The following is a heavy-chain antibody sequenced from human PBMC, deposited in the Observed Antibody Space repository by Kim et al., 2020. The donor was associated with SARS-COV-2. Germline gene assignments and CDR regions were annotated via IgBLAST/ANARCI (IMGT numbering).Heavy chain of an antibody. Sequence: SVKVSCKASGGTFSSYAISWVRQAPGQGLEWMGGIIPIFGTANYAQKFQGRVTITADESTSTAYMELSSLRSEDTAVYYCALRGDITIFGVVFDPWGQGTLVTVSS. CDR2: IIPIFGTA. J-gene: IGHJ5*02. CDR1: GGTFSSYA. CDR3: ALRGDITIFGVVFDP. D-gene: IGHD3-3*01. V-gene: IGHV1-69*13.